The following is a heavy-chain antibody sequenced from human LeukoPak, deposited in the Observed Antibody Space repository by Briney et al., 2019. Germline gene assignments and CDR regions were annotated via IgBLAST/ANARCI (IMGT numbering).Heavy chain of an antibody. CDR1: GGTFSSYA. V-gene: IGHV1-69*04. Sequence: ASVKVSCKASGGTFSSYAISWVRQAPGQGLEWMGRIIPILGIANYAQKFQGRVTITADKSTSTAYMELSSLRSEDTAVYYCVRGDYYDSSGYYWGQGTLVTVSS. CDR3: VRGDYYDSSGYY. D-gene: IGHD3-22*01. J-gene: IGHJ4*02. CDR2: IIPILGIA.